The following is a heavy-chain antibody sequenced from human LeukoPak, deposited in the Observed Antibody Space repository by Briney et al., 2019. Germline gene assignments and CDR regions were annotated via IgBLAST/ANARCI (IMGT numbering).Heavy chain of an antibody. D-gene: IGHD3-16*01. V-gene: IGHV1-2*02. CDR3: ARDRGRREAAYYFDY. J-gene: IGHJ4*02. Sequence: GASVKVCCKTSGYRFTGYYLHWVRQAPGQGLEWMGWMNPKSGATDYARKFQGRVTMIRDTSISTAYMELTRLRSDDTAVYYCARDRGRREAAYYFDYWGQGTLVTVSS. CDR2: MNPKSGAT. CDR1: GYRFTGYY.